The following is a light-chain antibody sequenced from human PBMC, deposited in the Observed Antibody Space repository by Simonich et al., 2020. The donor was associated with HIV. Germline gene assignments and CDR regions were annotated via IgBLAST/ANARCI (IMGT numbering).Light chain of an antibody. J-gene: IGLJ3*02. CDR1: SSDVGGYKY. CDR2: DVT. V-gene: IGLV2-14*03. CDR3: SSYTSFSTWV. Sequence: QSALTQPASVSGSPGQSITISCTGTSSDVGGYKYVSWYQHHPGKAPKLMIFDVTRRPSGVSNRFSGSKSGNTASLTISGLQAEDEADYYCSSYTSFSTWVFGGGTKLTVL.